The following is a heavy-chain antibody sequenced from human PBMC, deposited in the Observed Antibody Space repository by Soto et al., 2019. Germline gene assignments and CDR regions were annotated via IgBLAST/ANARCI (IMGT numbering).Heavy chain of an antibody. Sequence: QVQLVESGGGVVQPGRSLRLSCAASGFTFSSYAMHWVRQAPGKGLEWVAVISYDGSNKYYADSVKGRFTISRDNSKNTLYLQMNSLRAEDTAVYCCARDWLVQEGYWGQGTLVTVSS. CDR3: ARDWLVQEGY. CDR1: GFTFSSYA. D-gene: IGHD6-19*01. J-gene: IGHJ4*02. CDR2: ISYDGSNK. V-gene: IGHV3-30-3*01.